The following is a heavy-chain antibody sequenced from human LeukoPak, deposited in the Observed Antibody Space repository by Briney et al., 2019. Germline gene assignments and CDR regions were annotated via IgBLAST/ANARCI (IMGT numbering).Heavy chain of an antibody. CDR3: ARAFITDYGSDY. D-gene: IGHD4-17*01. CDR1: GYTFTSYY. Sequence: ASVKVSCKASGYTFTSYYMHWVRQAPGQGLGWMGIINPSGGSTSYAQKFQGRVTMTRDTSTSTVYMELSSLRSEDTAVYYCARAFITDYGSDYWGQGTLATVSS. CDR2: INPSGGST. J-gene: IGHJ4*02. V-gene: IGHV1-46*01.